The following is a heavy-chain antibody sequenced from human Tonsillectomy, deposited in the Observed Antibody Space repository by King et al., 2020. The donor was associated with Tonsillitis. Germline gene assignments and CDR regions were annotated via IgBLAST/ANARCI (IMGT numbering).Heavy chain of an antibody. CDR1: GFTFSSYA. V-gene: IGHV3-23*04. J-gene: IGHJ6*03. Sequence: VQLVESGGGLVQPGGSLRLSCAASGFTFSSYAMSWVRQAPGKGLEWVSAISGSGGSTYYADSVKGRFTISRDNSKNTLYLQMNSLRAEDTAVYYCAKNLFLWFGVDYYYMDVWGKGTTVTVSS. CDR2: ISGSGGST. D-gene: IGHD3-10*01. CDR3: AKNLFLWFGVDYYYMDV.